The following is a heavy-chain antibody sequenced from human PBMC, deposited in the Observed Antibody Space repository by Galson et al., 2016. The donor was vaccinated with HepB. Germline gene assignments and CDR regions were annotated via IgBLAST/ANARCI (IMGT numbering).Heavy chain of an antibody. V-gene: IGHV1-8*01. CDR1: GFTFTNFD. J-gene: IGHJ4*02. Sequence: SVKVSCKASGFTFTNFDIHWLRQAPGQGLEWMGWMNPHNGHTGYARKFQDRVTMTRTTSINTAYMELSSLRSEETSVYYCSGECGGYSSFDAWGQGTLVTVSS. D-gene: IGHD6-25*01. CDR3: SGECGGYSSFDA. CDR2: MNPHNGHT.